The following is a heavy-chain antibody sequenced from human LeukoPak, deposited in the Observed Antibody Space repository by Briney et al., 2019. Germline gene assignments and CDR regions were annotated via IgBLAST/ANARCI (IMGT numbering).Heavy chain of an antibody. CDR3: ARIRSLNWFDP. CDR1: GGSISSYY. CDR2: IYYSGST. D-gene: IGHD4-17*01. V-gene: IGHV4-59*01. J-gene: IGHJ5*02. Sequence: SETLSLTCTVSGGSISSYYWSWIRQPPGKGLEWIGYIYYSGSTNYNPSLKSRVTISVDTSKNQFSLKLSSVTAADTAVYYCARIRSLNWFDPWGQGTLVTVSS.